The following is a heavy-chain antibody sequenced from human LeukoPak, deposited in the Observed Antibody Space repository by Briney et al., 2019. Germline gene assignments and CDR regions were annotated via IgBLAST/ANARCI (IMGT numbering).Heavy chain of an antibody. CDR1: GFTLTSYT. Sequence: GSLRPSCAAAGFTLTSYTMNWVRQVPGKGLGWVSSISTSSSYIYYADSLTGRFTISKDHAKNSAYLQTASLQTKDPCVYYCARVVATITPSYYYYYMDVWGKGTTVTVSS. CDR3: ARVVATITPSYYYYYMDV. V-gene: IGHV3-21*01. D-gene: IGHD5-12*01. J-gene: IGHJ6*03. CDR2: ISTSSSYI.